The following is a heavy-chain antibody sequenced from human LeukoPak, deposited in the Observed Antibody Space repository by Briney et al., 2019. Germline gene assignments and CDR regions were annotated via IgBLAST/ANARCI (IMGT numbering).Heavy chain of an antibody. CDR3: AKGGGGSSWYFSPPYGDAAFDI. CDR2: LYPSGST. V-gene: IGHV4-4*07. D-gene: IGHD6-13*01. CDR1: GDSISNYF. J-gene: IGHJ3*02. Sequence: SEALSLTCSVSGDSISNYFWSWIRQPAGQGLEWIGRLYPSGSTNYSPSLKSRVTMSVDTSKNQFSLRLSSVTAADTAVYYCAKGGGGSSWYFSPPYGDAAFDIWGQGTMVTVSS.